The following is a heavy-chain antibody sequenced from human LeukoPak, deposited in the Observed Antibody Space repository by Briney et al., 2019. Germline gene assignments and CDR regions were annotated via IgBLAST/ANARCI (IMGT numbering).Heavy chain of an antibody. D-gene: IGHD1-26*01. V-gene: IGHV1-18*01. CDR1: GYTFTSYG. Sequence: ASVKVSCKASGYTFTSYGISWVRQAPGQGLEWMGWMSAYNGNTNYAQKLQGRVTMTTDTSTSTAYMELRSLRSDDTAVYYCARDILESGSYPYYFDYWGQGTLVTVSS. CDR3: ARDILESGSYPYYFDY. CDR2: MSAYNGNT. J-gene: IGHJ4*02.